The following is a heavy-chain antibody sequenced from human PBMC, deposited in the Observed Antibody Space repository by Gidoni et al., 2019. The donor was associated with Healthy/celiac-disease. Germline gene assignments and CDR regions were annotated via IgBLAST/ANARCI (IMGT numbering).Heavy chain of an antibody. CDR1: GFTFRSYA. CDR3: VRSGYSSGWIFDFDY. V-gene: IGHV3-64D*06. Sequence: EVQLVESGGGLVQPGGSLRLSCSASGFTFRSYAMHWVRQAPGKGMEYVSAISSNGGSTYYADSVKGRFTISRDNSKNTLYLQMSSLRAEDTAVYYCVRSGYSSGWIFDFDYWGQGTLVTVSS. J-gene: IGHJ4*02. CDR2: ISSNGGST. D-gene: IGHD6-19*01.